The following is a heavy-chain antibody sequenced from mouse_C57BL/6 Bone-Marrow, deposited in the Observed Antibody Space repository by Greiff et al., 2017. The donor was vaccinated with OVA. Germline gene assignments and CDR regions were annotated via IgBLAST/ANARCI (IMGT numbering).Heavy chain of an antibody. V-gene: IGHV1-80*01. Sequence: VKLMESGAELVKPGASVKISCKASGYAFSNYWMNWVKQRPGKGLEWIGQIYPGDGDINYNGKFKGKATLTADKSSSTAYMQFSRLTSEDAAVYFCARGAYWGQGTTLTVSS. CDR2: IYPGDGDI. CDR1: GYAFSNYW. CDR3: ARGAY. J-gene: IGHJ2*01.